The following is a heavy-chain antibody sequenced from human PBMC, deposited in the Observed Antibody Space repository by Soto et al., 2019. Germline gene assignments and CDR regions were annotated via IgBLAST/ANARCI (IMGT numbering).Heavy chain of an antibody. CDR2: ISTYNGNT. J-gene: IGHJ6*02. Sequence: QVQLVQSGAEVKKPGASVKVSCKASGYTFTSYGFSWVRQAPGQGLEGMGWISTYNGNTNYAQKLQGRVTMTTDTSTSTAYMELRSLRSDDTAVYYCARSGSGAAYYYHGLDVWGQGTTVTVSS. CDR3: ARSGSGAAYYYHGLDV. CDR1: GYTFTSYG. D-gene: IGHD6-25*01. V-gene: IGHV1-18*04.